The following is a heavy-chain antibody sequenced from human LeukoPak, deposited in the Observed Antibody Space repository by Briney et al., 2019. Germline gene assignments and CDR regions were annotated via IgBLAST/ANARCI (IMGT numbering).Heavy chain of an antibody. CDR1: GGSISNSSYY. J-gene: IGHJ4*02. CDR2: IYYSGST. V-gene: IGHV4-61*01. CDR3: ARDWFDILTGYSYGLDY. Sequence: SETLSLTCTVSGGSISNSSYYWGWIRQPPGKGLEWIGYIYYSGSTNYNPSLKSRVTISVDTSKNQFSLKLSSVTAADTAVYYCARDWFDILTGYSYGLDYWGQGTLVTVSS. D-gene: IGHD3-9*01.